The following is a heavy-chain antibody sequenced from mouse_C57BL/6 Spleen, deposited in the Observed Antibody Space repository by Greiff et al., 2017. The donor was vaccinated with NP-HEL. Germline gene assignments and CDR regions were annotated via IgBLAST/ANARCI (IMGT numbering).Heavy chain of an antibody. D-gene: IGHD1-1*01. CDR3: AREGDSSLFAY. CDR2: IYPSDSET. Sequence: VQLQQPGAELVRPGSSVKLSCKASGYTFTSYWMDWVKQRPGQGLEWIGNIYPSDSETHYNQKFKDKATLTVDKSSSTAYMQLSSLTSEDSAVYYCAREGDSSLFAYWGQGTLVTVSA. CDR1: GYTFTSYW. V-gene: IGHV1-61*01. J-gene: IGHJ3*01.